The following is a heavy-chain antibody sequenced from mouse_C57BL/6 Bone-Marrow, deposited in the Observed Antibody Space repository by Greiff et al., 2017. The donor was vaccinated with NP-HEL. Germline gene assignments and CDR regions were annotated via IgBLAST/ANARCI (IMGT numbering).Heavy chain of an antibody. J-gene: IGHJ1*03. CDR1: GYPFTSSW. D-gene: IGHD1-1*01. CDR2: IYPGSGST. CDR3: ARRTTVVATGYFDV. Sequence: QVQLQQPGAELVKPGASVKMSCKASGYPFTSSWITWVKQRPDQGLEWIGDIYPGSGSTTYIEKFKSKAPLTVDTSSSTAYMQLSSLTSEDSAVYYCARRTTVVATGYFDVWGTGTTVTVSS. V-gene: IGHV1-55*01.